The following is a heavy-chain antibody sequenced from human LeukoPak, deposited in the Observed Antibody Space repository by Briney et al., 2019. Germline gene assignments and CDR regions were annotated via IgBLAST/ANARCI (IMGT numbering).Heavy chain of an antibody. CDR3: ARVAAAGIYYYYYMDV. J-gene: IGHJ6*03. V-gene: IGHV3-21*01. CDR1: GFTFSSYS. CDR2: ISSSSSYI. D-gene: IGHD6-13*01. Sequence: GGSLRLSCAASGFTFSSYSMNWVRQAPGKGLEWVSSISSSSSYIYYADSVKGRFTISRDNAKNSLYLQMNSLRAEDTAVYYCARVAAAGIYYYYYMDVWGKGTTVTVSS.